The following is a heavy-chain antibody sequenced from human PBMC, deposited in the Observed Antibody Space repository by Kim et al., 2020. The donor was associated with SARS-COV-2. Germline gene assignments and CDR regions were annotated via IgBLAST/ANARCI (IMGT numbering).Heavy chain of an antibody. Sequence: SETLSLTCTVSGGSISSYYWSWIRQPPGKGLEWIGYIYYSGSTNYNPSLKSRVTISVDTSKNQFSLKLSSVTAADTAVYYCARAPYDYGDYYYYGMDVWGQGTTVTVSS. V-gene: IGHV4-59*01. D-gene: IGHD4-17*01. CDR3: ARAPYDYGDYYYYGMDV. CDR1: GGSISSYY. CDR2: IYYSGST. J-gene: IGHJ6*02.